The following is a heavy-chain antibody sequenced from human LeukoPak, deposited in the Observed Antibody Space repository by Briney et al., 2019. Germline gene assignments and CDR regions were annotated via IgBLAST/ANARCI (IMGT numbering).Heavy chain of an antibody. CDR2: IIPILGIA. J-gene: IGHJ2*01. Sequence: GASVKVSCKASGGTFSSYAISWVRQAPGQGLEWMGRIIPILGIANYAQKFQGRVTITADKSTSTAYMELSSLRSEDTAVYYCARDVRSRRAHGTTVTTSRYFDLWGRGTLVTVSS. D-gene: IGHD4-17*01. CDR1: GGTFSSYA. CDR3: ARDVRSRRAHGTTVTTSRYFDL. V-gene: IGHV1-69*04.